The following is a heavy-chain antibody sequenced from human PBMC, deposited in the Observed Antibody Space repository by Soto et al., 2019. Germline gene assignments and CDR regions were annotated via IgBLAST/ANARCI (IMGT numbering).Heavy chain of an antibody. D-gene: IGHD2-2*01. CDR3: ARDQVIPAAHFDY. Sequence: QVQLVQSGAEVKKPGSSVKVSCKASGGTFSSYTFSWVRQAPGQGLEWMGRIIPTLGLVNYAQQFQGRVTITADKSTTTAYMELSSLIFEDTAVYYCARDQVIPAAHFDYWGQGTLVTVSS. CDR2: IIPTLGLV. CDR1: GGTFSSYT. J-gene: IGHJ4*02. V-gene: IGHV1-69*08.